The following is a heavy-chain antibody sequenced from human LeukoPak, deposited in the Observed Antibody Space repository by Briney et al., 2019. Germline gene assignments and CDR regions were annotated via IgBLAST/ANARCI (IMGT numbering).Heavy chain of an antibody. CDR2: INPDSGAS. CDR1: GYTFTGYY. CDR3: ATGVATAFTY. J-gene: IGHJ4*02. Sequence: GASVKVSCKASGYTFTGYYIHWVRQAPGQGLEWMAFINPDSGASYSAPKFQGRVTMTRDTSISTASMEVRWLTSDDTAVYYCATGVATAFTYWGQGTLVTVSS. V-gene: IGHV1-2*02. D-gene: IGHD5-12*01.